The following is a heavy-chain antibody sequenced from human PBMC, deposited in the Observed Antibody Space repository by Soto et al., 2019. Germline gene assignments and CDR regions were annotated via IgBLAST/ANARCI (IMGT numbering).Heavy chain of an antibody. CDR3: ARPGRGSNKEDYYYYGMDV. J-gene: IGHJ6*01. CDR2: IYYSGST. D-gene: IGHD3-16*01. CDR1: GGSISSSSYY. Sequence: SETLSLTCTVSGGSISSSSYYWGWIRQPPGKGLEWIGSIYYSGSTYYNPSLKSRVTISVDTSKNQFSLKLSSVTAADTAVYYCARPGRGSNKEDYYYYGMDVWGQGTTVTVSS. V-gene: IGHV4-39*01.